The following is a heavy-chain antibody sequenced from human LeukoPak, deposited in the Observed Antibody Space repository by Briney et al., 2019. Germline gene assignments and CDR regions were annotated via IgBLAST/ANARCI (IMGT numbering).Heavy chain of an antibody. CDR3: ARDAHYYDSSGYFRAPLDY. CDR2: ISGSGGST. CDR1: GFTFSSYA. J-gene: IGHJ4*02. D-gene: IGHD3-22*01. Sequence: PGGSLRLSCAASGFTFSSYAMSWVRQAPGKGLEWVSAISGSGGSTYYADSVKGRFTISRDNSKNTLYLQMNSLRVEDTAVYYCARDAHYYDSSGYFRAPLDYWGQGTLVTVSS. V-gene: IGHV3-23*01.